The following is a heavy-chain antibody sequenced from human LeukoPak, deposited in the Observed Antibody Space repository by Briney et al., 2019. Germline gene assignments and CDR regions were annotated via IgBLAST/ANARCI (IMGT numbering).Heavy chain of an antibody. Sequence: SETLSLTCTVSGGSISSGGYYWSWIRQHPGKGPEWIGYIYYSGSTYYNPSLKSRVTISVDTSKNRFSLKLSSVTAADTAVYYCARGGAPIRFDPWGQGTLVTVSS. CDR3: ARGGAPIRFDP. CDR1: GGSISSGGYY. J-gene: IGHJ5*02. CDR2: IYYSGST. D-gene: IGHD1-26*01. V-gene: IGHV4-31*03.